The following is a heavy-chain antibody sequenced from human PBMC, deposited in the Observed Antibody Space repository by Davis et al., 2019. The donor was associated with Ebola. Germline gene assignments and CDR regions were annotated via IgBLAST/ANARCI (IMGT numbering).Heavy chain of an antibody. V-gene: IGHV4-59*01. J-gene: IGHJ3*02. CDR1: DGSMSNFY. CDR2: IGDHGAT. Sequence: MPSETLSLTCTVSDGSMSNFYWSWIRQAPGKGPEWIAYIGDHGATYSNPALKSRVTISVDTSKNQFSLRVSSVTTADTAIYYCARDNIVATTNDAFDIWGQGTMVTVSS. D-gene: IGHD5-12*01. CDR3: ARDNIVATTNDAFDI.